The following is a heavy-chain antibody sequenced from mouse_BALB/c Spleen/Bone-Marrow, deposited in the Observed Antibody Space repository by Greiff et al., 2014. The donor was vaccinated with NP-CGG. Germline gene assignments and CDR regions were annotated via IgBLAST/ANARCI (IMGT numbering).Heavy chain of an antibody. CDR2: ISSGGYYS. Sequence: EVKLVESGGDLVKPGGSLKLSCAASGFTFSNYDMSWGRQTPEKRLEWVATISSGGYYSYYPDSVKGRCTISRDNAKNTLYLQMSSLRSEDTAMYYCATGDYGAWFACWGQGTLVTVSA. D-gene: IGHD2-4*01. V-gene: IGHV5-9-1*01. CDR1: GFTFSNYD. CDR3: ATGDYGAWFAC. J-gene: IGHJ3*01.